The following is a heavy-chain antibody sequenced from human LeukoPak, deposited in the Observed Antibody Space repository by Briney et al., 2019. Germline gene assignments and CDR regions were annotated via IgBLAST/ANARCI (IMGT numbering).Heavy chain of an antibody. D-gene: IGHD5-24*01. J-gene: IGHJ3*02. CDR3: ARDGYNLAGTDAFDI. V-gene: IGHV3-48*04. CDR1: GFTFSSYS. CDR2: ISSSSSTI. Sequence: PGGFLRLSCAASGFTFSSYSMNWVRQAPGKGLEWVSYISSSSSTIYYADSVKGRFTISRDNAKNSLYLQMNSLRAEDTAEYYCARDGYNLAGTDAFDIWGQGTMVTVSS.